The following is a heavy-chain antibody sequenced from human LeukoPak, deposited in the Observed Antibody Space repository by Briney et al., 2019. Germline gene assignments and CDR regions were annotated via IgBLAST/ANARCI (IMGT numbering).Heavy chain of an antibody. J-gene: IGHJ6*02. CDR2: LRQGGSEK. D-gene: IGHD1-26*01. CDR1: GFTFSTFW. Sequence: QPGGSLRLSCAASGFTFSTFWMSWVRQAPGKGLEFVASLRQGGSEKYIVDSMKGRFTISRDNSKNTLYLQMNSLRAEDTAVYYCARDDPRLYSGMDVWGQGTTVTVSS. V-gene: IGHV3-7*03. CDR3: ARDDPRLYSGMDV.